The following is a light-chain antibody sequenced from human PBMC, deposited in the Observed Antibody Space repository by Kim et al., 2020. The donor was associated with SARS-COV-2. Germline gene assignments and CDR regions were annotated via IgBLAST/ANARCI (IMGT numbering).Light chain of an antibody. CDR3: QQYNSYSLT. CDR1: QSVSSW. V-gene: IGKV1-5*03. CDR2: QAS. Sequence: ASVGDRVTITGRASQSVSSWLAWYQQKPGKAPKVLIYQASTLQSGVPPRFSGSGSGTEFTLTINSLQPDDFATYYCQQYNSYSLTFGQGTKVDIK. J-gene: IGKJ1*01.